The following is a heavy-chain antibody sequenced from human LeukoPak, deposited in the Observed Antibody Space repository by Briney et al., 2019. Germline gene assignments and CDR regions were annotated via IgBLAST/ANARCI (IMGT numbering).Heavy chain of an antibody. CDR2: FDPEDGET. CDR3: ATFNGQWLSPLNAFDI. J-gene: IGHJ3*02. CDR1: GYTLTELS. Sequence: GASVKVSCTVSGYTLTELSMHWVRQAPGKGLEWMGGFDPEDGETIYAQKFQGRVTMTEDTSTDTAYMELSSLRSEDTAVYYCATFNGQWLSPLNAFDIWGQGTMVTVSS. V-gene: IGHV1-24*01. D-gene: IGHD6-19*01.